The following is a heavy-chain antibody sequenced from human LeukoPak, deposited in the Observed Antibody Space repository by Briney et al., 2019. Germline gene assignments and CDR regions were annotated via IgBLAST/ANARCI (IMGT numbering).Heavy chain of an antibody. CDR3: ATYSILNAREFRY. CDR2: ISSSGSTI. J-gene: IGHJ1*01. CDR1: GFTFSSYW. D-gene: IGHD4-11*01. Sequence: GGSLRLSCAASGFTFSSYWMSWVRQAPGKGLEWVSYISSSGSTIYYADSVKGRFTISRDNAKNSVYLQMNSLGADDTAVYYCATYSILNAREFRYWGQGTLVTVTS. V-gene: IGHV3-48*04.